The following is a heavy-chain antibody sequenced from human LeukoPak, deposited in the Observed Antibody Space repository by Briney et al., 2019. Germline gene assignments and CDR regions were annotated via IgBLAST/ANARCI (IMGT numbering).Heavy chain of an antibody. CDR1: GGSISSYY. V-gene: IGHV4-59*08. D-gene: IGHD6-19*01. J-gene: IGHJ3*02. CDR3: ARHDTGIAVAVSVAFDI. Sequence: PSETLSLTCTVSGGSISSYYWSWIRQPPGKGLEWIGYIYYSGSTNYNPSLKSRVTISVDTSKNQFSLKLSSVTAADTAVYYCARHDTGIAVAVSVAFDIWGQGTMVTVSS. CDR2: IYYSGST.